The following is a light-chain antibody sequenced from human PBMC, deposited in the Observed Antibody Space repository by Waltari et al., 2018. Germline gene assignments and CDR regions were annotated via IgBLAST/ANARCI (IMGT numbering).Light chain of an antibody. Sequence: QSALTQPASVSGSPGQSITIFCSGTSSDVGYYNLVSWYQQHPGKAPKVIIYEVTKRPSGVSMRFSGSKSGNTASLTIAGLQAEDEAEYFCCSFAGSVTFVVFGGGTKVTVL. CDR1: SSDVGYYNL. CDR2: EVT. CDR3: CSFAGSVTFVV. J-gene: IGLJ2*01. V-gene: IGLV2-23*02.